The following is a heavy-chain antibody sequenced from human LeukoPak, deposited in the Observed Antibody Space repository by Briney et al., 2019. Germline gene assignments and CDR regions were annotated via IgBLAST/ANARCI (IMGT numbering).Heavy chain of an antibody. CDR2: IIPIFGTA. CDR1: GGTFISYA. CDR3: ARCSDYGDYLNYNWFDP. V-gene: IGHV1-69*05. D-gene: IGHD4-17*01. J-gene: IGHJ5*02. Sequence: ASVKVSCKASGGTFISYAISWVRQAPGQGLEWMGGIIPIFGTANYAQKFQGRVTITTDESTSTAYMELSSLRSEDTAVYYCARCSDYGDYLNYNWFDPWGQGTLVTVSS.